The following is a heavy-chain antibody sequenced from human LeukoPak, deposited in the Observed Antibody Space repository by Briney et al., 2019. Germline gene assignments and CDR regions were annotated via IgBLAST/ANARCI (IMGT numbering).Heavy chain of an antibody. CDR2: IRSNGDTT. CDR3: AKGQELDDGVFDS. Sequence: AGSLSLSCAASGFTFSPYTMNWVRQAPGKGLEWVSSIRSNGDTTYNADSVKGRFTISRDNSKNTLYLQMNRLRVEDTAIYYCAKGQELDDGVFDSWGQVGMGTDSS. V-gene: IGHV3-23*01. D-gene: IGHD1-1*01. CDR1: GFTFSPYT. J-gene: IGHJ4*02.